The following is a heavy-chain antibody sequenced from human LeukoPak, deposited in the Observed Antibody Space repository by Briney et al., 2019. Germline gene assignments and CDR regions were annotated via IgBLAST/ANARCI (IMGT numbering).Heavy chain of an antibody. CDR2: ISSSSSYI. J-gene: IGHJ4*02. CDR1: GFTFGSYS. CDR3: ARDGDCSGGSCFDY. V-gene: IGHV3-21*01. D-gene: IGHD2-15*01. Sequence: GGSLRLSCAASGFTFGSYSMNWVRQAPGKGLEWVSSISSSSSYIYYADSVKGRFTISRDNAKNSLYLQMNSLRAEDTAVNYCARDGDCSGGSCFDYWGQGTLVTVSS.